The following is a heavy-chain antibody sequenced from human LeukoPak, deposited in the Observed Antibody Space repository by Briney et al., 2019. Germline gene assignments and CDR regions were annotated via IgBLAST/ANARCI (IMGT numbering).Heavy chain of an antibody. J-gene: IGHJ4*02. Sequence: PGRSLRLSCAASGFTFDDYAMHWVRQAPGKGLEWVAFIRYDGSNKYYADSVKGRFTISRDNSKNTLYLQMNSLRAEDTAVYYCARGRQQLAYWGQGTLVTVSS. CDR1: GFTFDDYA. D-gene: IGHD6-13*01. CDR3: ARGRQQLAY. CDR2: IRYDGSNK. V-gene: IGHV3-30*02.